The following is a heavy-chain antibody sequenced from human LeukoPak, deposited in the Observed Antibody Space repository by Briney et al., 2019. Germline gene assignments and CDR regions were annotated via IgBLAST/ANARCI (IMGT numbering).Heavy chain of an antibody. CDR1: GGSFSGYY. CDR3: ARADIVVVPAATDGGGGMDV. D-gene: IGHD2-2*01. Sequence: LVTLSLTCAVYGGSFSGYYWSWIRQPPGKGLEWIGEINHSGSTNYNPSLKSRVTISVDASKNQFSLKLSSVTAADTAVYYCARADIVVVPAATDGGGGMDVWGKGTTVTVSS. CDR2: INHSGST. V-gene: IGHV4-34*01. J-gene: IGHJ6*04.